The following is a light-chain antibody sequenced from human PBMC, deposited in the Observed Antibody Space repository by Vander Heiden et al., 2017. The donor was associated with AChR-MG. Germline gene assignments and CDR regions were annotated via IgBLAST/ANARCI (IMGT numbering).Light chain of an antibody. V-gene: IGLV3-1*01. J-gene: IGLJ2*01. CDR2: QDS. CDR3: QAWDSSTYVV. Sequence: SYELTQPPSVSVSPGQTASITCSGDKLGDKFACWYQQKPGQSPVLVIYQDSKRPSGIPERFSGSNSGNTATRTISGTQAMDEADYYCQAWDSSTYVVFGGGTKRTVL. CDR1: KLGDKF.